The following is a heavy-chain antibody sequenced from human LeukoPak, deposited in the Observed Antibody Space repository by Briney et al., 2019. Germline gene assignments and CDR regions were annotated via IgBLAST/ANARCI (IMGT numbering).Heavy chain of an antibody. D-gene: IGHD5-18*01. Sequence: PGGSLRLSCAASGFTVSSNYMSWVRQAPGKGLEWVSVIYSGGSTYYADSVKGRFTISRDNSKNTLYLQMNSLRAEDTAVYYCAKNHGYSFGFYPFDYLGQGTLVTVSS. CDR3: AKNHGYSFGFYPFDY. CDR2: IYSGGST. J-gene: IGHJ4*02. CDR1: GFTVSSNY. V-gene: IGHV3-53*01.